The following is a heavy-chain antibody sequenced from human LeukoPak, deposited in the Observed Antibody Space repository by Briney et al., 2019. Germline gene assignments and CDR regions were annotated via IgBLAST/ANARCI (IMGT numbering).Heavy chain of an antibody. D-gene: IGHD3-16*01. CDR3: ARLGGKLEPKGY. V-gene: IGHV4-39*01. CDR2: IYYSGST. J-gene: IGHJ4*02. Sequence: TSETLSLTCTVSSGSISSSDYYWGWIRQPPGKGLEWIGSIYYSGSTYYNPSLKSRVTISLDTSKNQFSLKLRSVTAANTAVYYCARLGGKLEPKGYWGQGTLVTVSS. CDR1: SGSISSSDYY.